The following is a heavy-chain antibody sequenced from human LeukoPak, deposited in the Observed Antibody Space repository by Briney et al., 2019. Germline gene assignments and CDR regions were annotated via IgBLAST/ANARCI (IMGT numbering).Heavy chain of an antibody. D-gene: IGHD6-13*01. V-gene: IGHV5-51*01. CDR3: ARHIEKQQLVAHLDY. J-gene: IGHJ4*02. CDR2: IYPGDSDT. CDR1: GYSFTSYW. Sequence: GESLQISCQGSGYSFTSYWIGWVRQMPGKGLEWMGIIYPGDSDTRYSPSFQGQVTISADKSISTAYLQWSSLTASDTAMYYCARHIEKQQLVAHLDYWGQGTLVTVSS.